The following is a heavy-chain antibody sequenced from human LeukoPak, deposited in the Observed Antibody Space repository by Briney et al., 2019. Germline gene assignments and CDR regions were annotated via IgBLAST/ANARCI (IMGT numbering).Heavy chain of an antibody. J-gene: IGHJ4*02. CDR1: GGTFSSYA. V-gene: IGHV1-69*05. D-gene: IGHD3-22*01. Sequence: SVKVSCKASGGTFSSYAISWVRQAPGQGPEWLGGIIPIFGTANYAQKFQGRVTMTRNTSISTAYMELSSLRSEDTAVYYCARDRPRGYYYDSSGYSDFDYWGQGTLVTVSS. CDR2: IIPIFGTA. CDR3: ARDRPRGYYYDSSGYSDFDY.